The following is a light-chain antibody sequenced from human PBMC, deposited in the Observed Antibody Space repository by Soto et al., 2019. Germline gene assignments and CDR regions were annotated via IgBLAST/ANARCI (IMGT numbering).Light chain of an antibody. V-gene: IGLV2-23*02. J-gene: IGLJ1*01. Sequence: QSVLTQPASVSGSPGQSITISCTGTSSDIGKYNLVSWYQHHPGKAPKLIISDVTQWPSGASNRFSGSKSGNTASLTIFGLQPADEAEYYCSSYAGSTTFYVFGTGTKLTVL. CDR3: SSYAGSTTFYV. CDR2: DVT. CDR1: SSDIGKYNL.